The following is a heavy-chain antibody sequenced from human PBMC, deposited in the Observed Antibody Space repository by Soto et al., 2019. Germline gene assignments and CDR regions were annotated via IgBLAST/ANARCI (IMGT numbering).Heavy chain of an antibody. V-gene: IGHV4-30-4*01. CDR1: GGSISSTDYY. Sequence: SETLSLTCTVSGGSISSTDYYWSWIRQSPGKGLEWIGYMYYTGSSYYNPSLKSRVAISIDMSKNQFSLKVTSVTAADTAVYYCASRYFPNGVSYRNWFDPRGQGTLVTLSS. J-gene: IGHJ5*02. CDR3: ASRYFPNGVSYRNWFDP. D-gene: IGHD2-8*01. CDR2: MYYTGSS.